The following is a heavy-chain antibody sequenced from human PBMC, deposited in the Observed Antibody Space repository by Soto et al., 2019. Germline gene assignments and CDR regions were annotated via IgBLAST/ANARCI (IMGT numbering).Heavy chain of an antibody. Sequence: EVQLLESGGGLVLPGGSLRLSCAGSGFNFRYSALSWVRQAPGKGLEWVSSLAGAADNTYYADSVRGRFTISRDSARNTPFLQMNSLRADDTAIYCCAKDLPLPRAGYYSDFWGQGTLVTVSS. J-gene: IGHJ4*02. CDR2: LAGAADNT. D-gene: IGHD3-22*01. CDR3: AKDLPLPRAGYYSDF. V-gene: IGHV3-23*01. CDR1: GFNFRYSA.